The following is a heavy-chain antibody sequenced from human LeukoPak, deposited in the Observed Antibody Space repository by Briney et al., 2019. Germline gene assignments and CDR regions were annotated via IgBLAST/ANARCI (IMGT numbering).Heavy chain of an antibody. D-gene: IGHD6-13*01. J-gene: IGHJ5*02. V-gene: IGHV3-64*02. CDR2: ITRKGDST. CDR1: GFTFSTYA. Sequence: GGSLRLSCAASGFTFSTYAMHWVRQAPGKGLEYVSGITRKGDSTYYADSVKGRFTISRDNSKNTLYLQMGGLGAEDMAVYYCARGIAAAEVWFDPWGQGTLVTVSS. CDR3: ARGIAAAEVWFDP.